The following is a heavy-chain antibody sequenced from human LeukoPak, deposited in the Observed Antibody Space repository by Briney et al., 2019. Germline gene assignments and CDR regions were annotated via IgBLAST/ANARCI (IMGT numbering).Heavy chain of an antibody. CDR2: IYHSGST. V-gene: IGHV4-39*01. CDR1: GGSISSSSYY. CDR3: ARSSHYYDSSGYYGENWFDP. Sequence: SETLSLTCTVSGGSISSSSYYWGWIRQPPGKGLEWIGSIYHSGSTYYNPSLKSRVTISVDTSKNQFSLKLSSVTAADTAVYYCARSSHYYDSSGYYGENWFDPWGQGTLVTVSS. J-gene: IGHJ5*02. D-gene: IGHD3-22*01.